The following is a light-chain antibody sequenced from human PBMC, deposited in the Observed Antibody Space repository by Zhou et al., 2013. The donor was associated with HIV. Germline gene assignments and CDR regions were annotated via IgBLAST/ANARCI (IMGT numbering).Light chain of an antibody. J-gene: IGKJ3*01. Sequence: DIQMTQSPSSLSASLGDRVTITCRSSQSISNFLNWYQQKPGKAPKLLIYAASSLQSGVPSRFTGSGSGTDFTLTIGSLQPEDFAIYYCQQSYSFPQLTFGPGTKVDIK. V-gene: IGKV1-39*01. CDR1: QSISNF. CDR2: AAS. CDR3: QQSYSFPQLT.